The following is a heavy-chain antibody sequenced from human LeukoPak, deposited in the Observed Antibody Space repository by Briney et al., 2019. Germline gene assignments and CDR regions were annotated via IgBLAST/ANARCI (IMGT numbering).Heavy chain of an antibody. CDR3: ARDTCSTTTCHGWFGP. V-gene: IGHV3-33*01. Sequence: GRSLRLSCAASGFTFSSYAMHWVRQAPDKGLEWVAVIWSDGANKYYADSVKGRFTISRDNSKNTLYLQMNSLRAEDTAVYYCARDTCSTTTCHGWFGPWGQGTLVTVSS. CDR1: GFTFSSYA. D-gene: IGHD2-2*01. CDR2: IWSDGANK. J-gene: IGHJ5*02.